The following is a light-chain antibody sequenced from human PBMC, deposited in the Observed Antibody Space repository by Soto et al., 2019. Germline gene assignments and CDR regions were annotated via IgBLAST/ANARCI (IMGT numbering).Light chain of an antibody. J-gene: IGLJ2*01. CDR3: AAWDDGLNGQL. CDR2: SNN. Sequence: QSVLTQSPSASGTPGQRVTISCSGGTSNIGRNTVNWYQQLPRTAPKLLIYSNNLRPSGVPDRFSGSKSDTSASLAISGLQSEDEADYYCAAWDDGLNGQLFGGGTKVTVL. V-gene: IGLV1-44*01. CDR1: TSNIGRNT.